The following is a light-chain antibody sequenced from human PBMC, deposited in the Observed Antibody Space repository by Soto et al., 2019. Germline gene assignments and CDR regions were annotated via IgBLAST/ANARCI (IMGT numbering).Light chain of an antibody. CDR1: QSVSSSY. Sequence: EILLTQSPGTLSLSPGERATLSCRASQSVSSSYLAWYQQKPGQAPRLLIYGASSRATGIPDRFSGSGSGTDFTLTISRLEPEDFAVYYCQQYGSSLRTFGQGTKVDIK. CDR2: GAS. J-gene: IGKJ1*01. CDR3: QQYGSSLRT. V-gene: IGKV3-20*01.